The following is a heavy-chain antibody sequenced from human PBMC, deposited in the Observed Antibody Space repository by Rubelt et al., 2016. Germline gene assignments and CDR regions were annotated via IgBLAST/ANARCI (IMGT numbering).Heavy chain of an antibody. V-gene: IGHV4-61*07. CDR3: ARRWGVNYYDSSGYYYPFDY. D-gene: IGHD3-22*01. Sequence: GYIYYSGSTNYNPSLKSRVTISVDTSKNQFSLKLSSVTAADTAVYYCARRWGVNYYDSSGYYYPFDYWGQGTLVTVSS. J-gene: IGHJ4*02. CDR2: IYYSGST.